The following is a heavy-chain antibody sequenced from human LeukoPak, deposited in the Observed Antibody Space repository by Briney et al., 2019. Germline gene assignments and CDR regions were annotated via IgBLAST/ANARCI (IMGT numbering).Heavy chain of an antibody. V-gene: IGHV1-46*01. Sequence: ASVKVSCKASGYTFTSYYVHWVRQAPGQGLEWMGIINPSGGSTSYAQKFQGRVTMTRDTSTSTVYMELSSLRSEDTAVYYCARDGRVLRYLEPFDPWGQGTLVTVSS. J-gene: IGHJ5*02. CDR2: INPSGGST. CDR1: GYTFTSYY. CDR3: ARDGRVLRYLEPFDP. D-gene: IGHD3-3*01.